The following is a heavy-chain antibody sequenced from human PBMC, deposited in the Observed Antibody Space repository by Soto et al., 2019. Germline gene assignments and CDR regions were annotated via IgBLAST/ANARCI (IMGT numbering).Heavy chain of an antibody. D-gene: IGHD6-19*01. CDR1: GGSISGSY. J-gene: IGHJ4*02. Sequence: SATLSLTCRVSGGSISGSYWSWIRQSPGKGLEWLGYVYYTGSTNYSPSLRGRVSISVDTSKNEFSLRLSSVTAADTAVYFCARSVAVPGAHIDYWGQGTQVTVSS. CDR3: ARSVAVPGAHIDY. V-gene: IGHV4-59*01. CDR2: VYYTGST.